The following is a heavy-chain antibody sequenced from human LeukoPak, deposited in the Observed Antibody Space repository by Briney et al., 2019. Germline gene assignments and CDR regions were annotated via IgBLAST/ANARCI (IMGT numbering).Heavy chain of an antibody. J-gene: IGHJ4*02. CDR1: GGSISSSSYY. D-gene: IGHD3-22*01. Sequence: SETPSLTCTVSGGSISSSSYYWGWIRQPPGKGLEWIGSIYYSGSTYYNPSLKSRVTISVDTSKNQFSLKLSSVTAADTAVYYCARQGYTYYYDSSGYYPFDYWGQGTLVTVSS. CDR2: IYYSGST. V-gene: IGHV4-39*01. CDR3: ARQGYTYYYDSSGYYPFDY.